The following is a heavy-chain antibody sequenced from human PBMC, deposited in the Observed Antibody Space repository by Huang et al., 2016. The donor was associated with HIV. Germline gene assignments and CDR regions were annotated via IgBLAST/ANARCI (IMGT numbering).Heavy chain of an antibody. V-gene: IGHV5-51*01. J-gene: IGHJ5*02. CDR1: GYKFSSSW. CDR3: TRLFPELESFYTPLYRGGTHNWFDP. D-gene: IGHD3-10*01. CDR2: CPPWVAES. Sequence: EVQLVQSGAEVRKPGESLRLPCKTSGYKFSSSWIAWVRQTPGRGLEWMGICPPWVAESRDSLSFERQVTMSVDKCNKAAFLQWGGLKAADSALYFCTRLFPELESFYTPLYRGGTHNWFDPWGQGTLVSVS.